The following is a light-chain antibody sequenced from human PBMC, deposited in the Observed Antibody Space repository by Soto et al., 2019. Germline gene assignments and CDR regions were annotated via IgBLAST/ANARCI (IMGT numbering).Light chain of an antibody. CDR1: SSDIGTYDY. CDR3: TSYTTSATVA. Sequence: QAVVTQPASVSGSPGQSITISCTGTSSDIGTYDYVSWYQQYPGKVPQLIIYDVTNRPSGVSNRFSGSKSGKTASLTISGLQAEDEADYYCTSYTTSATVAIGGGTKVTVL. CDR2: DVT. V-gene: IGLV2-14*03. J-gene: IGLJ2*01.